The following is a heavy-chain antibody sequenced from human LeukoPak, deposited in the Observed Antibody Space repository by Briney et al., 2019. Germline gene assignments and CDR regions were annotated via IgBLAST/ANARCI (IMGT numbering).Heavy chain of an antibody. CDR1: GGSISSGGYY. CDR2: IYHSGST. V-gene: IGHV4-30-2*01. D-gene: IGHD4-17*01. J-gene: IGHJ4*02. CDR3: AVGNYGDYQAPEDY. Sequence: SETLSLTCTVSGGSISSGGYYWSWIRQPPGKGLEWIGYIYHSGSTYYNPSLKSRVTISVDRSKNQFSLKLSSVTAADTAVYYCAVGNYGDYQAPEDYWGQGTLVTVSS.